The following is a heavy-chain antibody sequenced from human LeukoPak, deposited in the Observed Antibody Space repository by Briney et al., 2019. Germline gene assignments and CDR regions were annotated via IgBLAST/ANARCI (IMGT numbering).Heavy chain of an antibody. CDR3: ARDRSSFDY. D-gene: IGHD6-6*01. Sequence: SETLTLTCTVSGGSISSYYWSWIRQPPGKGLEWIGYIYYSGSTNYNPSLKSRVTISVDTSKNQFSLKLSSVTAADTAVYYCARDRSSFDYWGQGTLVTVSS. CDR2: IYYSGST. V-gene: IGHV4-59*01. J-gene: IGHJ4*02. CDR1: GGSISSYY.